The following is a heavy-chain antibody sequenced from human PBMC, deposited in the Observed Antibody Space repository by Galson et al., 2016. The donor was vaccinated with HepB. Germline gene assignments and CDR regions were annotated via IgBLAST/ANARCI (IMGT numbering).Heavy chain of an antibody. Sequence: SLRLSCAASGFDFGHYWMSWARQAPGEGLEWVANINPNGGDTYYVASVRGQFVISRDNAKNVLVLQMTTLRGEDTALYYCARWGVTAGLDNWGQGTLVTVSS. CDR3: ARWGVTAGLDN. J-gene: IGHJ4*02. CDR2: INPNGGDT. D-gene: IGHD3-16*01. CDR1: GFDFGHYW. V-gene: IGHV3-7*03.